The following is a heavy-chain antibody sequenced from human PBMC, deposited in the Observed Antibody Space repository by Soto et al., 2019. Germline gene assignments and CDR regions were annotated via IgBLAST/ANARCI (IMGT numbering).Heavy chain of an antibody. CDR2: IYWDDDK. V-gene: IGHV2-5*02. J-gene: IGHJ4*02. CDR1: GFSLSTSGVG. D-gene: IGHD6-19*01. Sequence: QITLKESGPTLVKPTQTLTLTCTFSGFSLSTSGVGVGWIRQPPGKALEWLALIYWDDDKRYSPSLKSRLTFPKNTPKTQVVLTLTNVDPVDTATSFCDHSIAVADFDSGGQGTLVTVSS. CDR3: DHSIAVADFDS.